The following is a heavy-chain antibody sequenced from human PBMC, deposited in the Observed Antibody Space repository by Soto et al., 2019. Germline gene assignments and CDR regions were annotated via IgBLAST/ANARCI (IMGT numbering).Heavy chain of an antibody. CDR3: ATGRVLGYCSGGSCHAAFDI. D-gene: IGHD2-15*01. CDR2: FDPEDGET. CDR1: GYTLTELS. Sequence: ASVKVSCKVSGYTLTELSMHWVRQAPGKRLEWMGGFDPEDGETIYAQKFQGRVTMTEDTSTDTAYMELSSLRSEDTAVYYCATGRVLGYCSGGSCHAAFDIWGQGTMVTVSS. V-gene: IGHV1-24*01. J-gene: IGHJ3*02.